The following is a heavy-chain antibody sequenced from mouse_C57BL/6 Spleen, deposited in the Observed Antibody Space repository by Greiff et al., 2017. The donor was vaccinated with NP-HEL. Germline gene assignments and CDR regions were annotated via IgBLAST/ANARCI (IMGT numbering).Heavy chain of an antibody. CDR1: GYSITSGYY. CDR3: ARSRYYDYDGFAY. Sequence: EVQVVESGPGLVKPSQSLSLTCSVTGYSITSGYYWNWIRQFPGNKLEWMGYISYDGSNNYNPSLKNRISITRDTSKNQFFLKLNSVTTEDTATYYCARSRYYDYDGFAYWGQGTLVTVSA. D-gene: IGHD2-4*01. J-gene: IGHJ3*01. CDR2: ISYDGSN. V-gene: IGHV3-6*01.